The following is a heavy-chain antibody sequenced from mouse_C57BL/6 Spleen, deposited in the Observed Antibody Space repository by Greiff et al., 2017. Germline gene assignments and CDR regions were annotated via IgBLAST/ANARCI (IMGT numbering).Heavy chain of an antibody. CDR3: ARLFTTVIEGWYFDV. J-gene: IGHJ1*03. Sequence: VQLQQSGAELVKPGASVKLSCTASGFNIKDYYMHWVKQRTEQGLEWIGRIDPEDGETKSAPKFQGKDTITADTSSNTAYLQLSSLTSEDTAVYYCARLFTTVIEGWYFDVWGTGTTVTVSS. D-gene: IGHD1-1*01. CDR1: GFNIKDYY. CDR2: IDPEDGET. V-gene: IGHV14-2*01.